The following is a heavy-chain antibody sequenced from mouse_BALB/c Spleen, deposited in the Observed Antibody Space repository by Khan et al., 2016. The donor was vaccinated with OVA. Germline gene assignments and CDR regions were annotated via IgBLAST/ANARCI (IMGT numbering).Heavy chain of an antibody. CDR1: AISITTGNYR. Sequence: EVQLQESGPGLVKPSQTVSLTCTVTAISITTGNYRWSWIRHFPGNKLEWIGYLFYSGTTTYNPSLTSRTSITRDTSKNRFFLEMNSLTTEDTATYYCARDGGGFDSYYFDYWGQGTILTVSS. D-gene: IGHD2-2*01. J-gene: IGHJ2*01. CDR3: ARDGGGFDSYYFDY. CDR2: LFYSGTT. V-gene: IGHV3-5*02.